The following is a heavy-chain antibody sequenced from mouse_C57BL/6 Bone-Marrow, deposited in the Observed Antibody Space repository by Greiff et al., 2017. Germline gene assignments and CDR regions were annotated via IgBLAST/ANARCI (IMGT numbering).Heavy chain of an antibody. CDR1: GFTFSSYT. V-gene: IGHV5-9*01. CDR2: ISGGGGNT. Sequence: DVHLVESGGGLVKPGGSLKLSCAASGFTFSSYTMSWVRQTPEKRLEWVATISGGGGNTYYPDSVKGRFTISRDNAKNTLYLQMSSLRSEDTALYYCARRRNYGSSYDAMDYWGQGTSVTVAS. CDR3: ARRRNYGSSYDAMDY. J-gene: IGHJ4*01. D-gene: IGHD1-1*01.